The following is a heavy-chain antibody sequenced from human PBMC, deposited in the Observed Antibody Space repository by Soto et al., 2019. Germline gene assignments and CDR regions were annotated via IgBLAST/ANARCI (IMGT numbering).Heavy chain of an antibody. CDR3: ATSYDSGFDP. V-gene: IGHV1-18*04. CDR2: IKPDNGNT. CDR1: GYPFIKYG. J-gene: IGHJ5*02. Sequence: QLQLVQSGGEVKKPGASVRVSCEAYGYPFIKYGISWIRQAPGQGLEWMGWIKPDNGNTDYAQKFQGRVTMTTDTSSTTRYIELRSLRSDDTAVYNCATSYDSGFDPWGQGTLVSVSS. D-gene: IGHD5-12*01.